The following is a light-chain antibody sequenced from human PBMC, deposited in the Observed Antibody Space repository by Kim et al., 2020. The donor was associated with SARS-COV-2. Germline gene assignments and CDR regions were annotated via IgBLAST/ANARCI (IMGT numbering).Light chain of an antibody. J-gene: IGKJ2*01. CDR2: AAS. CDR3: QQSYSTTHT. CDR1: QSISSN. V-gene: IGKV1-39*01. Sequence: DIQMTQSPSSLSATVGDRVTITCRASQSISSNFNWYQQKPGKDTKLLIYAASSLQSGVPSRFSGSGSGTDFTLTISSLQPEDFATYYCQQSYSTTHTFGQGTKLEI.